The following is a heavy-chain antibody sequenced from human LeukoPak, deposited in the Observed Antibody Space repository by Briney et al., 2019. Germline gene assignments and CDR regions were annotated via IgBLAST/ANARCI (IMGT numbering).Heavy chain of an antibody. CDR1: GGSISSYY. CDR2: IYYSGST. Sequence: SETLSLTCTVSGGSISSYYWSWIRQPPGKGLEWIGYIYYSGSTNYNPSLKSRVTISVDTSKNQFSLKLSSVTAADTAVYYCARDPWVSGYEPKNYYYYYMDVWGKGTTVTVSS. V-gene: IGHV4-59*01. D-gene: IGHD5-12*01. J-gene: IGHJ6*03. CDR3: ARDPWVSGYEPKNYYYYYMDV.